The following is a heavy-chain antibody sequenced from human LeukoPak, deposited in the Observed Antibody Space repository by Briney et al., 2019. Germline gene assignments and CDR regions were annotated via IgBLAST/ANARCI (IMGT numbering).Heavy chain of an antibody. CDR2: MYRVGNT. CDR1: GFTVSNNY. CDR3: ARLGYCSSGSCFYGMDV. J-gene: IGHJ6*02. D-gene: IGHD2-15*01. V-gene: IGHV3-66*01. Sequence: GGSLRLSCAASGFTVSNNYMTWVRQAPGKGLEWVSVMYRVGNTYYADFVKGRFTISRDNFKNTLHLQMNSLRVEDTALYYCARLGYCSSGSCFYGMDVWGRGTTVTVSS.